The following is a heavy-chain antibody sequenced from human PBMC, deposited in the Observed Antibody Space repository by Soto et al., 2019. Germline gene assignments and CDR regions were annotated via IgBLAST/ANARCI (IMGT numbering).Heavy chain of an antibody. J-gene: IGHJ4*02. CDR1: GYTFTSFY. CDR2: LNPSDGNT. V-gene: IGHV1-46*01. CDR3: AARPSYCGGDCYPFYY. D-gene: IGHD2-21*02. Sequence: GASVQVSCKASGYTFTSFYIHWVRQAPGQGLEWMGILNPSDGNTTYAQKFQDRVTMTRDTTTSTVYMDLGSLRSEDTAVYYCAARPSYCGGDCYPFYYWGQGTLVTVSS.